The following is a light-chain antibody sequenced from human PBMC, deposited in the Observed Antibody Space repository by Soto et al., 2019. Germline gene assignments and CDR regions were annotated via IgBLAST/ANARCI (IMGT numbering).Light chain of an antibody. CDR1: QSISSW. Sequence: DIQMTQSPYTLSASVGDRVTITCRASQSISSWLAWYQQKPGKAPNLLIYKASTLESGVPSRFSVSGSGTEFTLTISSLQPDDFATYYCQHYNTHPLTFGGGTKVEIK. CDR3: QHYNTHPLT. J-gene: IGKJ4*01. CDR2: KAS. V-gene: IGKV1-5*03.